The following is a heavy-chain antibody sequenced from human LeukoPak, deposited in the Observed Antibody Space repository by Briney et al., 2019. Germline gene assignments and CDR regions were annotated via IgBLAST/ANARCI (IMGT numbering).Heavy chain of an antibody. D-gene: IGHD6-19*01. J-gene: IGHJ4*02. CDR2: ISYDGSNK. CDR1: GFTFSSYA. V-gene: IGHV3-30*04. Sequence: GGSLRLSCAASGFTFSSYAMHWVRQAPGKGLEWVAVISYDGSNKYYADSVKGRFTISRDNPKNTLYLQMNSLRAEDTAVYYCASAVAGPPSDWGQGTLVTVSS. CDR3: ASAVAGPPSD.